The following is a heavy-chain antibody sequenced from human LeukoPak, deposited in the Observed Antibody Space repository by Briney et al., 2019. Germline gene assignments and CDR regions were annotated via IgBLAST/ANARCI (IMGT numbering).Heavy chain of an antibody. J-gene: IGHJ4*02. CDR3: TRPAYYYDSSGYHLPGY. D-gene: IGHD3-22*01. Sequence: GGSLRLSCAASGFTFSGSAMHWVRQASGKGLEWVGRIRSKANSYATAYAASAKGRFTISRDDSKNTAHLQMNSLKTEDTAVYYCTRPAYYYDSSGYHLPGYWGQGTLVTVSS. CDR1: GFTFSGSA. V-gene: IGHV3-73*01. CDR2: IRSKANSYAT.